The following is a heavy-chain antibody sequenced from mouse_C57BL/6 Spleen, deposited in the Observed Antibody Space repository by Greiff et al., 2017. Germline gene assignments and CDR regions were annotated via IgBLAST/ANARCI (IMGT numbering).Heavy chain of an antibody. CDR2: IYPGDGDT. J-gene: IGHJ2*01. Sequence: QVQLQQSGPELVKPGASVKISCKASGYAFSSSWMNWVKQRPGKGLEWIGRIYPGDGDTNYNGKFKGKATLTADKSSSTAYMQLSSLTSEDSAVXVCARAPDYYGSIADWGQGTTLTVSS. CDR3: ARAPDYYGSIAD. V-gene: IGHV1-82*01. D-gene: IGHD1-1*01. CDR1: GYAFSSSW.